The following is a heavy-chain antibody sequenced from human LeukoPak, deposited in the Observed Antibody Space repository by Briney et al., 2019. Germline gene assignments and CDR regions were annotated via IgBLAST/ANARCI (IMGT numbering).Heavy chain of an antibody. J-gene: IGHJ5*01. V-gene: IGHV3-23*01. CDR3: AKDVLHDGSVSYAKYLDS. Sequence: GGSLTLSCAASGFTFSAHAMSWVRQPPGKGLEWVSAISGSNGRTHYADSLRGRFSISRDNSKNTLYLQMNSLRADDTAVYYCAKDVLHDGSVSYAKYLDSWGHGTLVTVSS. D-gene: IGHD3-22*01. CDR1: GFTFSAHA. CDR2: ISGSNGRT.